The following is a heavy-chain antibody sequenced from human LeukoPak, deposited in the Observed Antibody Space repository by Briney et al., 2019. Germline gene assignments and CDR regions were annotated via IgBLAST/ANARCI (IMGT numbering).Heavy chain of an antibody. V-gene: IGHV3-48*03. CDR2: ISSSGSTI. J-gene: IGHJ4*02. D-gene: IGHD6-13*01. CDR1: GFTFSSYE. Sequence: GGSLRLSCAASGFTFSSYEMNWVRQAPGKGLEWVSYISSSGSTIYYADSVKGRFTISRDNAKNSLYLQMNSLRAEETAVYYCARDLSSSWYFDYWGQGTLVTVSS. CDR3: ARDLSSSWYFDY.